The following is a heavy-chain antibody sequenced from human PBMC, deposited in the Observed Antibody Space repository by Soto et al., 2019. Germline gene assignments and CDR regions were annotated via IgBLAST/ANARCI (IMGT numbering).Heavy chain of an antibody. D-gene: IGHD3-10*02. CDR2: IYSGGST. CDR3: ARDLSSAARHYYYYYMDV. Sequence: GGSLRLSCAASGFTVSSNYMSWVRQAPGKGLEWVSIIYSGGSTYYADSVKGRFTISRDNSKNTLYLQMNSLSAEDTAVYYCARDLSSAARHYYYYYMDVWGKGTTVTVSS. V-gene: IGHV3-66*01. J-gene: IGHJ6*03. CDR1: GFTVSSNY.